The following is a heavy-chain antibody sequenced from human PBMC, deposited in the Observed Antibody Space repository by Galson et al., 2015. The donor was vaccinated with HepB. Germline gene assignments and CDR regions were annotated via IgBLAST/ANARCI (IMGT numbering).Heavy chain of an antibody. J-gene: IGHJ4*02. CDR3: AGFEYFESSSYYMH. V-gene: IGHV1-18*01. CDR2: ISGYNGNT. CDR1: GYTFSIHG. Sequence: SVKVSCKASGYTFSIHGISWVRQAPGQGLEWMGWISGYNGNTDHSQKFQGRVTMTKDTSTGTAYMEWRSLRSDDTAVYYCAGFEYFESSSYYMHWGQGSLVTVSS. D-gene: IGHD3-22*01.